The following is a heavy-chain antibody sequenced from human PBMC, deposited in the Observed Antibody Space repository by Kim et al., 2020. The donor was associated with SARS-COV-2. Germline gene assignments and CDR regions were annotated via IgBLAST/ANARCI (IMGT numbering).Heavy chain of an antibody. V-gene: IGHV4-34*01. CDR2: IDHSGHT. CDR1: SDSFSGYY. J-gene: IGHJ4*02. D-gene: IGHD3-3*01. Sequence: SETLSLTCAVSSDSFSGYYWSWIRQPPGKGLEWIGDIDHSGHTNYNPSLKSRVSISVDMSKDQFSLNVTSVTAADTAVYYCASIMIFGVVTDWGQGTLVTVSS. CDR3: ASIMIFGVVTD.